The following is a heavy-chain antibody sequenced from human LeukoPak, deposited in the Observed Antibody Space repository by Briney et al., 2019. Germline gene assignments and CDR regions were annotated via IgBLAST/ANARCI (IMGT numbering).Heavy chain of an antibody. Sequence: GGSLRLSCAASGFTFSGSTMSWVCQAPGKGLEWVSGISGSGGTTRHADSVKGRFTISRDNSKNTLYLQMNSLRAEDTAVYYCAKDRGIVVVPTLFDYWGQGTLVTVSS. CDR2: ISGSGGTT. D-gene: IGHD2-2*01. J-gene: IGHJ4*02. V-gene: IGHV3-23*01. CDR3: AKDRGIVVVPTLFDY. CDR1: GFTFSGST.